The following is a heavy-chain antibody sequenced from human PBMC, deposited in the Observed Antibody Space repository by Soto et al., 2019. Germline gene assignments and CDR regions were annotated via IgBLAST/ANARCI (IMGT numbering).Heavy chain of an antibody. Sequence: SETLSLTCTVYGGSISSSSYYWGWIRQPPGKGLEWIGSIYYSGSTYYNPSLKSRVTISVDTSKNQFSLKLSSVTAADTAVYYCARLTSGYYYDAFDIWGQGTMVTVSS. V-gene: IGHV4-39*01. D-gene: IGHD3-22*01. CDR3: ARLTSGYYYDAFDI. J-gene: IGHJ3*02. CDR1: GGSISSSSYY. CDR2: IYYSGST.